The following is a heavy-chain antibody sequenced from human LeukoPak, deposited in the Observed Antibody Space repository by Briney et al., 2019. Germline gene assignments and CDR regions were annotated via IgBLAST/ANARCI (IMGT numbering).Heavy chain of an antibody. CDR2: IYYSGTT. CDR1: GGSISSTSYY. D-gene: IGHD4-17*01. V-gene: IGHV4-39*01. Sequence: KPSETLSLTCTVSGGSISSTSYYWGWIRQPPGKGLEWIGSIYYSGTTYLKPSLKSRLTISVDTSKNQFSLKLSSVTAADTAVYYCATPAGPFGDYDYWGQGTLVTVSS. J-gene: IGHJ4*02. CDR3: ATPAGPFGDYDY.